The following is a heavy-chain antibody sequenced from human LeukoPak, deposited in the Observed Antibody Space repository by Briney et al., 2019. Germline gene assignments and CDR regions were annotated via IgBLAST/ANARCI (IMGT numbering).Heavy chain of an antibody. J-gene: IGHJ6*02. CDR1: GXSFSGYY. CDR3: ARARSYHFGAPLAYYYYYYGMDV. Sequence: SETLSLTCAVYGXSFSGYYGSWIRQPPGQGLESIGEFNHSGSTNYNPSLQSRGTISVDTYKNQCSLKVSSVTAEDTAVYYCARARSYHFGAPLAYYYYYYGMDVWGQGTTVTVSS. CDR2: FNHSGST. V-gene: IGHV4-34*01. D-gene: IGHD3-3*01.